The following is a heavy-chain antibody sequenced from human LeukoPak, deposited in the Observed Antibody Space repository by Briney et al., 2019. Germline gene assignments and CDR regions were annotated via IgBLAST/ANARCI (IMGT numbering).Heavy chain of an antibody. V-gene: IGHV3-9*01. CDR3: AKAIAAAVPYYFDY. J-gene: IGHJ4*02. Sequence: GRSLRLSCAASGFTFDDYAMHWVRQAPGKGLEWVSGISWNSGSIGYADSVKGRFTISRDNAKNSLYLQMNSLRAEDTALYYCAKAIAAAVPYYFDYWGQGTLVTVSS. D-gene: IGHD6-13*01. CDR1: GFTFDDYA. CDR2: ISWNSGSI.